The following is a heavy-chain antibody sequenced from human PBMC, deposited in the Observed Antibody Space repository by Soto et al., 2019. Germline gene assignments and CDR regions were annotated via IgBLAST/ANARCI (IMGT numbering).Heavy chain of an antibody. CDR3: ARGLPQVEAAGYSWFDP. D-gene: IGHD6-13*01. CDR1: GGSFSCYY. J-gene: IGHJ5*02. CDR2: INHSGST. V-gene: IGHV4-34*01. Sequence: SETLSLTCAVYGGSFSCYYWSWIRQPPGKGLEWIGEINHSGSTNYNPSLKSRVTISVDTSKNQFSLKLSSVTAADTAVYYCARGLPQVEAAGYSWFDPWGQGTLVTVSS.